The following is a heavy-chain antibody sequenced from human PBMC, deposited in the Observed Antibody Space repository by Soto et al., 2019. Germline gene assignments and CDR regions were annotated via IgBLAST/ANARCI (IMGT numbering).Heavy chain of an antibody. CDR2: IWYDGRNK. D-gene: IGHD3-22*01. V-gene: IGHV3-33*01. J-gene: IGHJ4*02. CDR1: GFTFSSYG. Sequence: QVQLVESGGGVVQPGRSLRLSCAASGFTFSSYGMHWVRQAPGKGLEWVAVIWYDGRNKYYADSVKGRFTISRDNSKNTLYLQMNSLRAEDTAVYYCARDDYYDSSGLLLDYWGQGTLVTVSS. CDR3: ARDDYYDSSGLLLDY.